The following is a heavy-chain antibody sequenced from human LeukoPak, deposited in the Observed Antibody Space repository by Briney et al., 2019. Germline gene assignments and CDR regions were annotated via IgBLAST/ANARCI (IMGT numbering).Heavy chain of an antibody. J-gene: IGHJ1*01. CDR2: ISTSSGDI. CDR1: GFTFSSYS. Sequence: GGSLRLSCAASGFTFSSYSMTWVRQAPGKGLEWVSSISTSSGDIYYADSVKGRFTISRDNAKNSLYLQMNSLRAEDTSVYYCACLDSSSWSGQEYFQHWGQAPWSPSPQ. D-gene: IGHD6-13*01. V-gene: IGHV3-21*01. CDR3: ACLDSSSWSGQEYFQH.